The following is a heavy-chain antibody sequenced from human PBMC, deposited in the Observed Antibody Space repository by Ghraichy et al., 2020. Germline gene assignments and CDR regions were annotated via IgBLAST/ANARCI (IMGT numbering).Heavy chain of an antibody. D-gene: IGHD3-16*02. CDR2: ISPDGSEK. J-gene: IGHJ5*01. CDR3: SRPCYRVFS. Sequence: SCRASGFTFWNYWMTWVRQPPGKGLEWVANISPDGSEKYHVGSVQGRFTISRDNVENSLYLQMDSLRVEDTALYYCSRPCYRVFSWGQGTLVTVSS. CDR1: GFTFWNYW. V-gene: IGHV3-7*03.